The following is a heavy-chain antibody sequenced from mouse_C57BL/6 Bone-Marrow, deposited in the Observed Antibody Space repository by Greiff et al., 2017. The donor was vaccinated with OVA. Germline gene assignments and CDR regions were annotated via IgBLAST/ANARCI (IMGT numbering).Heavy chain of an antibody. CDR1: GYTFTDYY. D-gene: IGHD1-1*01. V-gene: IGHV1-76*01. CDR2: IYPGSGNT. CDR3: ARNYGSKYYAMDY. J-gene: IGHJ4*01. Sequence: QVQLQQSGAELVRPGASVKLSCKASGYTFTDYYINWVKQRPGQGLEWIARIYPGSGNTYYNEKFKGKATLTAEKSSSTAYMQLSSLTSEDSAVYFYARNYGSKYYAMDYWGQGTSVTVSS.